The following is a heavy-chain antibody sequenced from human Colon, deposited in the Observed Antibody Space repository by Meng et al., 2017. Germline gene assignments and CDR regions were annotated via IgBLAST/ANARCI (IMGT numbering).Heavy chain of an antibody. CDR2: ILHTGST. J-gene: IGHJ6*02. CDR1: GGSFSDYY. D-gene: IGHD2-21*01. Sequence: QVHILQCGAALLKPSEPLSLTCVVYGGSFSDYYWSWIRQAPGKGLEWIGEILHTGSTNYNPSLKSRITLSVDKSKNQFSLRLSSVTAADTAVYYCARERDVQVIQNSYYGMDVWGQGTTVTVSS. CDR3: ARERDVQVIQNSYYGMDV. V-gene: IGHV4-34*12.